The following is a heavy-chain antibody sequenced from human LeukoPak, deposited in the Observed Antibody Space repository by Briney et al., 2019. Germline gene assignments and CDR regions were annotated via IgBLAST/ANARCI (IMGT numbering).Heavy chain of an antibody. CDR1: GFTFSSYS. Sequence: PGGSLRLSCAASGFTFSSYSMNWVRQAPGKGLEWVSSISSSSSYIYYADSVKGRFTISRDNAKNSLYLQMNSLRAEDTAVYYCARDGTGGRYDFNWFDPWGQGTLVTVSS. V-gene: IGHV3-21*01. CDR3: ARDGTGGRYDFNWFDP. J-gene: IGHJ5*01. CDR2: ISSSSSYI. D-gene: IGHD5-12*01.